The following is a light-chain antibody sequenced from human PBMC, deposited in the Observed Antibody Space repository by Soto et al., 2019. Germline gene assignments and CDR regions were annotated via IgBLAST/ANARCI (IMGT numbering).Light chain of an antibody. J-gene: IGLJ2*01. Sequence: QAVVTQEPSLTVSPGGTVTLTCGSSTGAVTSNHHPYWFQQKAGQAPRTLIYDTSNKHSWTPARFACSLLGDKAALTLSGAQPEDEAQYYCLLSYNAARVFGGGTKLTVL. CDR3: LLSYNAARV. V-gene: IGLV7-46*01. CDR1: TGAVTSNHH. CDR2: DTS.